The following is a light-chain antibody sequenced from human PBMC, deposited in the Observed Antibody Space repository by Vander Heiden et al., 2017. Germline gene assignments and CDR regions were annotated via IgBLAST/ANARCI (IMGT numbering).Light chain of an antibody. CDR2: GAS. V-gene: IGKV3-15*01. J-gene: IGKJ5*01. CDR3: QQYNNWPPNT. CDR1: QSVSSN. Sequence: DIVMTQSPATLSVSPVDRATRPCRASQSVSSNLAGYQQKPGQEPRHLIDGASTRATGIPARFSGSGSGTEFTLTISSLQSEDFAVYYCQQYNNWPPNTFGQGTRLEIK.